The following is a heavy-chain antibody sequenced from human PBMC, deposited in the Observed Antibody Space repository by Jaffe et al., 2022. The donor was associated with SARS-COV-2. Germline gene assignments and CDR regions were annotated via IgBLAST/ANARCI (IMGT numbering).Heavy chain of an antibody. Sequence: EVQLVESGGGLVQPGRSLRLSCAASGFTFDDYAMHWVRQAPGKGLEWVSGISWDSAEKAYADSVKGRFTISRDSATNSLHLQMNSLRPEDTALYYCTKGRLVVVVTAFDHWGQGTPVTVSS. CDR2: ISWDSAEK. CDR1: GFTFDDYA. V-gene: IGHV3-9*01. D-gene: IGHD2-21*02. J-gene: IGHJ4*02. CDR3: TKGRLVVVVTAFDH.